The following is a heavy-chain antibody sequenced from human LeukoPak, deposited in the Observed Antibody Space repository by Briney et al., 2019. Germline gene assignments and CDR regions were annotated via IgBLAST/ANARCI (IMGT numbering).Heavy chain of an antibody. J-gene: IGHJ6*02. CDR1: ELTLNTYA. Sequence: GGSLRLSCAASELTLNTYAMHWVRQAPGKGLEWVAVIWYDGSNKYYADSVKGRFTISRDNSKNTLYLQMNSLRAEDTAVYYCARDLTTYYDFWSGPEHYYYYYGMDVWGQGTTVTVSS. CDR3: ARDLTTYYDFWSGPEHYYYYYGMDV. V-gene: IGHV3-33*01. CDR2: IWYDGSNK. D-gene: IGHD3-3*01.